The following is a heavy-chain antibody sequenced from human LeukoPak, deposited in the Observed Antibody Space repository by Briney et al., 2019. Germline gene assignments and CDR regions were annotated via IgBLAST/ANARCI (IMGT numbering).Heavy chain of an antibody. CDR1: GYSFTDYY. D-gene: IGHD2-21*01. J-gene: IGHJ5*02. CDR2: INPNSAGT. CDR3: ARADRLHGGPYLIGP. V-gene: IGHV1-2*02. Sequence: ASVKVSCKTSGYSFTDYYMHWVRQAPEQGLEWMGWINPNSAGTSSTQKFQGRVTMTRDTSISTVYMEVSWLTSDDTDIYYCARADRLHGGPYLIGPWGQGTLVTVSS.